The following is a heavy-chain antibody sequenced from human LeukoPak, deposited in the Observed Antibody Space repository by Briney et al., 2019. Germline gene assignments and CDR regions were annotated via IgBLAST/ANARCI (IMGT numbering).Heavy chain of an antibody. CDR1: GGSISSGGYY. CDR3: ARDTSRYYSDSSGYFDY. D-gene: IGHD3-22*01. Sequence: SQTLSLTCTVSGGSISSGGYYWSWLRQHPGKGLEWIGYIYYSGSTYYNPSLKSRITISVDTSKNQFSLKLSSVTAADTAVYYCARDTSRYYSDSSGYFDYWGQGTLVTVSS. CDR2: IYYSGST. J-gene: IGHJ4*02. V-gene: IGHV4-31*03.